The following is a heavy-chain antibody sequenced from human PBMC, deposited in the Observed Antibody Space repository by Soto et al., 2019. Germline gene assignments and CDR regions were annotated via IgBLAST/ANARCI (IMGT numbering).Heavy chain of an antibody. D-gene: IGHD2-2*01. V-gene: IGHV3-23*01. Sequence: PGGSLRLSCAASGFTFSSYTMSWVRQAPGKGLEWVSAISGSGGSAYYADSVRGRFTISRDNSKNTLYVQMNSLRTEDTAVYYCATAVFPRRSITSCYVYYYYSGMEVWGQGTRVTVSS. CDR1: GFTFSSYT. CDR2: ISGSGGSA. J-gene: IGHJ6*02. CDR3: ATAVFPRRSITSCYVYYYYSGMEV.